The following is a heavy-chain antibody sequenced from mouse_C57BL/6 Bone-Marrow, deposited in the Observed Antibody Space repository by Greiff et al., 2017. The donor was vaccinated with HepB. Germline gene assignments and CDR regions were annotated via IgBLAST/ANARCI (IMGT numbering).Heavy chain of an antibody. V-gene: IGHV1-63*01. D-gene: IGHD1-1*01. Sequence: VQVVESGAELVRPGTSVKMSCKASGYTFTNYWIGWAKQRPGHGLEWIGDIYPGGGYTNYNEKFKGKATLTADKSSSTAYMQFSSLTSEDSAIYYCARGAYGSSYDYFDYWGQGTTLTVSS. J-gene: IGHJ2*01. CDR2: IYPGGGYT. CDR1: GYTFTNYW. CDR3: ARGAYGSSYDYFDY.